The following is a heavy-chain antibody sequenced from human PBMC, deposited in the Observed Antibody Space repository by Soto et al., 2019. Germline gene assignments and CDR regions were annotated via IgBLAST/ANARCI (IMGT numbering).Heavy chain of an antibody. CDR2: ISYDGSNK. D-gene: IGHD3-3*01. Sequence: QVQLVESGGGVVQPGRSLRLSCAASGFTFSSYAMHWARQAPGKGLEWVAVISYDGSNKYYADSVKGRFTISRDNSKNTLYLQMTSLRAEDTAVHYCASLDVDYCGQGTLVTVSS. CDR1: GFTFSSYA. J-gene: IGHJ4*02. V-gene: IGHV3-30-3*01. CDR3: ASLDVDY.